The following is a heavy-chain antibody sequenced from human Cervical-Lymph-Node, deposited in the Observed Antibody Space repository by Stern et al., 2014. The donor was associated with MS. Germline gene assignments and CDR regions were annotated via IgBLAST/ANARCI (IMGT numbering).Heavy chain of an antibody. V-gene: IGHV1-2*06. D-gene: IGHD4-17*01. J-gene: IGHJ4*02. CDR1: GYTFTGYYY. Sequence: QVQLVQSGAEVKKPGASVKVSCQASGYTFTGYYYLHWVRQAPGQGLEWVGRIHRNHGGANYAQKFQGRVTMTRDTSINTVYMELSRLMSDDTAVYYGATIDYSDDKDYWGQGTLVTVSS. CDR3: ATIDYSDDKDY. CDR2: IHRNHGGA.